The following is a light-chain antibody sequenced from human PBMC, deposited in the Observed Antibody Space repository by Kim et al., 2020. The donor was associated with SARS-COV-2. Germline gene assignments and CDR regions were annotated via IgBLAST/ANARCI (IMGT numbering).Light chain of an antibody. CDR1: QSISSY. CDR3: QQSHSTPMT. CDR2: AAS. J-gene: IGKJ1*01. V-gene: IGKV1-39*01. Sequence: PSVGDRVTITCRTSQSISSYLNWYQQKPGKAPKFLIYAASNLQSGVPSRFSGSGSGTDFTLTITSLQPEDFATYYCQQSHSTPMTFGQGTKVDIK.